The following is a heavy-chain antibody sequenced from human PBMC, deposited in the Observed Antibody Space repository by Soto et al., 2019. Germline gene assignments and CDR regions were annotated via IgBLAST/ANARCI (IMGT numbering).Heavy chain of an antibody. Sequence: QVQLVQSGAEVKKSGASVKISCKASGYTFTAYYIHWVRQAPGQGLDWMGWINPNSGGTDYAQKFQGWVTMTRDTSISTAYMELSRLIPDDTVVYYCALARANVAPTWFDPWGQGTLVIVSS. V-gene: IGHV1-2*04. CDR3: ALARANVAPTWFDP. J-gene: IGHJ5*02. CDR2: INPNSGGT. D-gene: IGHD5-12*01. CDR1: GYTFTAYY.